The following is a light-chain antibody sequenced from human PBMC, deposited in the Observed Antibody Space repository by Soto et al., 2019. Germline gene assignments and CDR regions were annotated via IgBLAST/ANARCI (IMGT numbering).Light chain of an antibody. CDR3: SSYTGTTTRV. J-gene: IGLJ1*01. CDR1: TSDVGDYND. Sequence: QSALTQPASVSGSPVHWITIFCTGTTSDVGDYNDVSWHPQHLGKRPKLMIDEGSNRPSGVSNRFSGSKSGNTATLTISGLQAEDEADYYCSSYTGTTTRVFGTGTKVTVL. V-gene: IGLV2-14*03. CDR2: EGS.